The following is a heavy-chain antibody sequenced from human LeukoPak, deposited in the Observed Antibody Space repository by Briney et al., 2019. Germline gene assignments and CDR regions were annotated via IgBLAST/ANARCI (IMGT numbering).Heavy chain of an antibody. CDR3: AKDHVMATIDYFDY. J-gene: IGHJ4*02. V-gene: IGHV3-23*01. Sequence: GGSLRLSCAASGFTFSSYGMSWVRQAPGKGLEWVSAISGSGGSTYYADSVKGRFTTSSDNSKNTLYLQMTSLRAEDTAVYYCAKDHVMATIDYFDYWGQGTLVTVSS. CDR2: ISGSGGST. CDR1: GFTFSSYG. D-gene: IGHD5-24*01.